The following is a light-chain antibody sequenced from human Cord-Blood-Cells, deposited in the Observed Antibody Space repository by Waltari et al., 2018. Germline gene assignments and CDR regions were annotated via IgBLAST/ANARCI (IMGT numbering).Light chain of an antibody. Sequence: VLNMPPSASATPRQRVPILYSGSSINQDISTVNWYQQLPGTAPKSLIYSNNQRPSGVPDRFSGSKSGTSASLAISGLQSEDEADYYCAAWDDSLNGAVFGGGTQLTVL. CDR2: SNN. CDR3: AAWDDSLNGAV. CDR1: SINQDIST. V-gene: IGLV1-44*01. J-gene: IGLJ7*01.